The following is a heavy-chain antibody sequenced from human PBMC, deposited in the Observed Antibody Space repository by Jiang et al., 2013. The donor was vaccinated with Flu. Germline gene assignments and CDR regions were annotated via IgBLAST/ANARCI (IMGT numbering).Heavy chain of an antibody. D-gene: IGHD6-13*01. CDR3: ARGVVSWYTTTWYFDY. J-gene: IGHJ4*02. Sequence: KSKWYNDYALSVKGRITINPDTSKNQFSLQLNSVTPEDTAVYYCARGVVSWYTTTWYFDYWGQGTLVTVSS. V-gene: IGHV6-1*01. CDR2: KSKWYN.